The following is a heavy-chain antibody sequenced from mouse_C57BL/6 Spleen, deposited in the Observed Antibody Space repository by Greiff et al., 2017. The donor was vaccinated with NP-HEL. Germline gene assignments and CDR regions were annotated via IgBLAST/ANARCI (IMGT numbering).Heavy chain of an antibody. Sequence: QVHVKQSGAELVQPGASVKISCTASGYAFRSYWMNWVKQRPGKGLEWIGQIYPGDGDTNYNGKFKGKATLTADKSSSTAYMQLSSLTSEDSAVYFCARGGLPLDYWGQGTTLTVSS. D-gene: IGHD2-2*01. V-gene: IGHV1-80*01. J-gene: IGHJ2*01. CDR1: GYAFRSYW. CDR2: IYPGDGDT. CDR3: ARGGLPLDY.